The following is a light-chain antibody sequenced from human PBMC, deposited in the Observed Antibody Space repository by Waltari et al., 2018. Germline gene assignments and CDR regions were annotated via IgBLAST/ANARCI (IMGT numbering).Light chain of an antibody. CDR2: AAS. CDR3: QQSYSTPRT. J-gene: IGKJ1*01. Sequence: DIQMTQSPSSLSASVGERVTITCRASQSISSYLNWYQQKPGKAHKLLNYAASSLQSGVPSRFSGSGSGTDFTLTISSLQPEDFATYYCQQSYSTPRTFGQGTKVEIK. CDR1: QSISSY. V-gene: IGKV1-39*01.